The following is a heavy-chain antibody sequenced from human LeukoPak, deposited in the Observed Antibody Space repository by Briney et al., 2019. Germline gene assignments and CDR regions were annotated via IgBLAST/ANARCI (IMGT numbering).Heavy chain of an antibody. J-gene: IGHJ6*02. CDR3: AKAGTWIQLWSYGMDV. CDR2: ISYDGSNK. Sequence: GGSLRLSCAASGFTFSSYGVHWVRQAPGKGLEWVAVISYDGSNKYYADSVKGRFTISRDNSKNTLYLQMNSLRAEDTAVYYCAKAGTWIQLWSYGMDVWGQGTTVTVSS. V-gene: IGHV3-30*18. CDR1: GFTFSSYG. D-gene: IGHD5-18*01.